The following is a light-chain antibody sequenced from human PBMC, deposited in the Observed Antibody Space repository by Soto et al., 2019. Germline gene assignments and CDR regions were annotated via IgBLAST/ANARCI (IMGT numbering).Light chain of an antibody. Sequence: DIQMTQSPSTLSASVGDRVTVTCRASQSISRWLAWYQQKPGKAPNLLIHDGFSLESGVPSRFSGSGSGTEFTLTITSLQPDDFATYYCQQYHTSWTVGQGTKVDIK. V-gene: IGKV1-5*01. CDR2: DGF. CDR3: QQYHTSWT. CDR1: QSISRW. J-gene: IGKJ1*01.